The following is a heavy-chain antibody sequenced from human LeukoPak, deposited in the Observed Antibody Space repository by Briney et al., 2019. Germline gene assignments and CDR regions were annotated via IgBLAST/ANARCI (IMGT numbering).Heavy chain of an antibody. D-gene: IGHD5-18*01. V-gene: IGHV1-18*01. J-gene: IGHJ4*02. Sequence: ASVKVSCKASGYTFTSYGIDWVRQAPGRGLEWMGWISAYNGNTNYAQKLQGRVTMTTDTSTSTAYMELRSLRSDDTAVYYCAREVDTAMAPYFDYWGQGTLVTVSS. CDR2: ISAYNGNT. CDR1: GYTFTSYG. CDR3: AREVDTAMAPYFDY.